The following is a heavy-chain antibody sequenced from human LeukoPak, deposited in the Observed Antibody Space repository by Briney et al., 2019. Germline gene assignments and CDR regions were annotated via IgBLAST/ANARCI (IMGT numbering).Heavy chain of an antibody. J-gene: IGHJ4*02. Sequence: ASVKVSCKASGYTFTSYYMHWVRQAPGQGLEWMGIINPSGGSTSYAQKFQGRVTMTRDTSTSTVYMELSSLRSEDTAVYYCARGRPTYSSGWYTFDYWGQGTLVTASS. CDR1: GYTFTSYY. V-gene: IGHV1-46*01. CDR2: INPSGGST. D-gene: IGHD6-19*01. CDR3: ARGRPTYSSGWYTFDY.